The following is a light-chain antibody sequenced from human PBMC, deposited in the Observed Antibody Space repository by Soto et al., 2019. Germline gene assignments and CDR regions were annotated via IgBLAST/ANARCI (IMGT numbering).Light chain of an antibody. V-gene: IGKV3-20*01. J-gene: IGKJ1*01. Sequence: EIVMTQSPATLSLSPGERATLSCRASQSVGSNLAWYQQKPGQAPRLLIHGANSRASGIPDRFSGGGSGTDFTLTISTVEPDDFAVYYCQQYGASPETFGQGTKVDIK. CDR3: QQYGASPET. CDR1: QSVGSN. CDR2: GAN.